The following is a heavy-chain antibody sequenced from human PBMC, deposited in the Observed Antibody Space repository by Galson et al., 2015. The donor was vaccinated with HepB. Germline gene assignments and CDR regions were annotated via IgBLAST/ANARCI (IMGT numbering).Heavy chain of an antibody. D-gene: IGHD3-10*01. CDR1: GFTFSSYS. CDR3: ARDRGSGSWRRDAFDI. J-gene: IGHJ3*02. CDR2: ITTSRSYI. V-gene: IGHV3-21*01. Sequence: SLRLSCAASGFTFSSYSMSWVRQAPGKGLEWVSYITTSRSYIYYADSVKGRFTISSDSGKNSLYLQMNSLRAEDKAVYYCARDRGSGSWRRDAFDIGGQGTMVTVSS.